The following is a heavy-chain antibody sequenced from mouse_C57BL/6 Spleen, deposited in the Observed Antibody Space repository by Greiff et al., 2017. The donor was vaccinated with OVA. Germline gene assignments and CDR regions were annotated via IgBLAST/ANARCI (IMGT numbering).Heavy chain of an antibody. J-gene: IGHJ2*01. CDR3: AIDYEGGYYFDY. Sequence: EVKLQESGGGLVKPGGSLKLSCAASGFTFSDYGMHWVRQAPEKGLEWVAYISSGSSTIYYADTVKGRFTISRDNAKNTLFLQMTSLRSEDTAMYYCAIDYEGGYYFDYWGQGTTLTVSS. D-gene: IGHD2-4*01. CDR1: GFTFSDYG. V-gene: IGHV5-17*01. CDR2: ISSGSSTI.